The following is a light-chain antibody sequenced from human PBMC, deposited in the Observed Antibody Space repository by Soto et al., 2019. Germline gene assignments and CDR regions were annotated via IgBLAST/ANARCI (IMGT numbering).Light chain of an antibody. V-gene: IGLV1-44*01. CDR2: SNN. Sequence: QAVVTQPPSASGTPGQRVTISCSGSTSNIGANTVNWYQQLPGTAPKLLLYSNNQRPSGVPDRFSGSKSGTSASLAISGLQSEDEAAYSCAAWDDSLNAYVFGTGTKLTVL. J-gene: IGLJ1*01. CDR1: TSNIGANT. CDR3: AAWDDSLNAYV.